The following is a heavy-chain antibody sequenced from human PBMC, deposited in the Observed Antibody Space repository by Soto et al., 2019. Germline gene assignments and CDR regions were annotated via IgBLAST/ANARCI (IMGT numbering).Heavy chain of an antibody. J-gene: IGHJ4*01. CDR2: IFPGDSGT. V-gene: IGHV5-51*01. Sequence: GESLKISCKGSGYSVSTHWIGWVRQMPGKGLEWMGVIFPGDSGTRYSPPFQGQVIISVDKPTGTAYLQWSSLKASDTAMYYCARRSGDYKNYFDYWGQGTLVTSPQ. CDR1: GYSVSTHW. CDR3: ARRSGDYKNYFDY. D-gene: IGHD4-17*01.